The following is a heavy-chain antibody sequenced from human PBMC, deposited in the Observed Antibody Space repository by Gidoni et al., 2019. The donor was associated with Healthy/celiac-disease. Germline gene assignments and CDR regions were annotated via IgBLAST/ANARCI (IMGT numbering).Heavy chain of an antibody. CDR2: ISSSGSTI. Sequence: EVQPVESGGGLVQPGGSLILPCAASGFTFSTYEMNWVRQAPGKGLEWVSYISSSGSTIYYADSGKGRFTISRDNAKNSLYLQMNSLRAEDTAVYYCASAAYGDYEDYYGMDVWGQGTTVTVSS. J-gene: IGHJ6*02. CDR1: GFTFSTYE. V-gene: IGHV3-48*03. D-gene: IGHD4-17*01. CDR3: ASAAYGDYEDYYGMDV.